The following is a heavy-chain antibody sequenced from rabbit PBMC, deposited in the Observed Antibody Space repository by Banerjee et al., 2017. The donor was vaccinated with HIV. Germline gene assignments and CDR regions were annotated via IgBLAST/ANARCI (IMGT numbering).Heavy chain of an antibody. J-gene: IGHJ3*01. CDR3: ARATYGYAGYAHHTRLDL. Sequence: QLKETGGGLVQPGGSLTLSCKASGFDFSSYYMSWVRQAPGKGLEWIGIIYAGKGSTDYASWVNGRFTISSDNAQNTVDLQMNSLTAADTATYFCARATYGYAGYAHHTRLDLWGQGTLVTVS. CDR1: GFDFSSYY. CDR2: IYAGKGST. D-gene: IGHD6-1*01. V-gene: IGHV1S7*01.